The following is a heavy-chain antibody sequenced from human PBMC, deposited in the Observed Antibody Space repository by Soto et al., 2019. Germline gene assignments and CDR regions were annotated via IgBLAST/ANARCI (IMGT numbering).Heavy chain of an antibody. CDR2: IYYSGST. V-gene: IGHV4-31*03. CDR3: ARPGYSSAPLFQH. D-gene: IGHD6-25*01. Sequence: SETLSLTCSVSNGSINSAGHFWSWLRQHPGKGLEWLGCIYYSGSTYYNPALKRRVTISVDTSKNQFSLKLTSVTAADTAVYYCARPGYSSAPLFQHWGQGTLVTVSS. J-gene: IGHJ1*01. CDR1: NGSINSAGHF.